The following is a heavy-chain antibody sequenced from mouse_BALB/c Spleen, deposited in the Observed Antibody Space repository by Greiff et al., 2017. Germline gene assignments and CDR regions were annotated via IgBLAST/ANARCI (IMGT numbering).Heavy chain of an antibody. CDR3: ARGSTVVATDDY. CDR2: IYPGDGDT. D-gene: IGHD1-1*01. Sequence: VQLQQSGAELARPGASVKLSCKASGYTFTSYWMQWVKQRPGQGLEWIGAIYPGDGDTRYTQKFKGKATLTADKSSSTAYMQLSSLASEDSAVYYCARGSTVVATDDYWGQGTTLTVSS. V-gene: IGHV1-87*01. J-gene: IGHJ2*01. CDR1: GYTFTSYW.